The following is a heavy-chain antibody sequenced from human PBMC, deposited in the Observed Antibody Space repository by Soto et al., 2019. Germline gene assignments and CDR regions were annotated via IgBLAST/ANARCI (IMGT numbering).Heavy chain of an antibody. CDR2: MYNTGST. Sequence: LSLTCTVCGGSISRYYWSWIRQPPGKGLEWIGYMYNTGSTVYNPPFKSRVTISVDTSKNQFSLKLNSVTAADTAVYYCARDLWGYCGTDRYPLDVWGQGTTVTVSS. CDR3: ARDLWGYCGTDRYPLDV. CDR1: GGSISRYY. J-gene: IGHJ6*02. V-gene: IGHV4-59*01. D-gene: IGHD2-21*02.